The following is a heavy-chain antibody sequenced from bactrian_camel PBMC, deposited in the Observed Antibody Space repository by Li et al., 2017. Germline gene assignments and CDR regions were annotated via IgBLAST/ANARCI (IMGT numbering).Heavy chain of an antibody. CDR2: INSGGGNT. D-gene: IGHD6*01. CDR3: AADSSSRPYGGSWWVS. J-gene: IGHJ6*01. V-gene: IGHV3S31*01. Sequence: VQLVESGGGLVQPGGSLRLSCAGSGFTFSSAAMSWVRQAPGKGLEWVSGINSGGGNTYYADSVKGRFTISRDNAKNTLYLQMNSLKPEDTAVYYCAADSSSRPYGGSWWVSWGQGTQVTVS. CDR1: GFTFSSAA.